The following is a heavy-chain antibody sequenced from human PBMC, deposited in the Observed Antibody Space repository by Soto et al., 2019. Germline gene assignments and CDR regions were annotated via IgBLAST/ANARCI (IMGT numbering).Heavy chain of an antibody. V-gene: IGHV3-74*01. J-gene: IGHJ4*02. CDR2: INSDGSST. CDR1: GFTFSSYW. CDR3: ARTNSLWFGELLGFDY. D-gene: IGHD3-10*01. Sequence: EVQLVESGGGLVQPGGSLRLSCAASGFTFSSYWMHWVRQAPGKGLVWVSRINSDGSSTSYADSVKGRFTISRDNAKNTLYLQMNSLRAEDTAVYYCARTNSLWFGELLGFDYWGQGTLVTVSS.